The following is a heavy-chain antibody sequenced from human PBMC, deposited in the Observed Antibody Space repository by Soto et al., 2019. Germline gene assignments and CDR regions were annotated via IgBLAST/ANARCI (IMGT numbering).Heavy chain of an antibody. CDR2: ISSSGDDT. Sequence: GGSLRLSCAASGFTFSSSAMSWVRQAPGMGLEWVSAISSSGDDTYYADSVKGRFTISKDNSKNTLYLQMNSLRAEDTAIYYCAKRLNCSSTRCYGCNSWGQGTRVTVSS. CDR1: GFTFSSSA. J-gene: IGHJ4*02. D-gene: IGHD2-2*01. V-gene: IGHV3-23*01. CDR3: AKRLNCSSTRCYGCNS.